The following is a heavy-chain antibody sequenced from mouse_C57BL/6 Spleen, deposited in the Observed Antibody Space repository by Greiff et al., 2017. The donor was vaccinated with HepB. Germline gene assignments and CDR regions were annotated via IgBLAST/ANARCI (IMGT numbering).Heavy chain of an antibody. CDR3: ATDGYYGDYYAMNY. J-gene: IGHJ4*01. CDR2: ISYDGSN. CDR1: GYSITSGYY. V-gene: IGHV3-6*01. Sequence: EVQLQESGPGLVKPSQSLSLTCSVTGYSITSGYYRNWIRQFPGNKLEWMGFISYDGSNNYNPSLKNRITITRYTSKNQFFLKLNSVTTEDTATYYWATDGYYGDYYAMNYWGQGTSVTVSS. D-gene: IGHD2-3*01.